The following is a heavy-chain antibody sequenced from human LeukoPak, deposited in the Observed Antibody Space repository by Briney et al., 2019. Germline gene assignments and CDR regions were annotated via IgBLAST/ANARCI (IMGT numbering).Heavy chain of an antibody. CDR3: AGLRYFDRSLDY. D-gene: IGHD3-9*01. CDR1: GGSISSGSYY. CDR2: IYTSGST. Sequence: PSQTLSLTXTVSGGSISSGSYYWSWIRQPAGKGLEWIGRIYTSGSTNYNPSLKSRVTISVDTSKNQFSLKLSSVTAADTAVYYCAGLRYFDRSLDYWGQGTLVTVSS. J-gene: IGHJ4*02. V-gene: IGHV4-61*02.